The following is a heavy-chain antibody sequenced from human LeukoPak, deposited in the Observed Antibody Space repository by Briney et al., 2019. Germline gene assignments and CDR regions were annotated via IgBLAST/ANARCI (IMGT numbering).Heavy chain of an antibody. V-gene: IGHV4-4*07. CDR2: IHTSGST. CDR3: ARDPAAAGAFDY. D-gene: IGHD6-13*01. J-gene: IGHJ4*02. CDR1: GGSISNYY. Sequence: SETLSLTCTVSGGSISNYYWSWIRQPAGKGLVWIGRIHTSGSTNYNPALKNRVTLSGDTSKNQFSLKLTSVTATDTAVYYCARDPAAAGAFDYWGQGTLVTVSS.